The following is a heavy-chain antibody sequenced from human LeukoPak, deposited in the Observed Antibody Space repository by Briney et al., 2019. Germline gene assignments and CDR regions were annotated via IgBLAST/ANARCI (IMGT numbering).Heavy chain of an antibody. CDR1: GYTFTGYY. CDR3: AREAYDSGSFRTDYYYMDV. J-gene: IGHJ6*03. V-gene: IGHV1-2*03. D-gene: IGHD3-10*01. Sequence: LGASVKVSCKASGYTFTGYYMHWVRQAPGQGLEWMGWISPNSGGTNYAQKFQGRVTMTRDTSISTAFMELSRLRSDDTAVYYCAREAYDSGSFRTDYYYMDVWGKGTTVTISS. CDR2: ISPNSGGT.